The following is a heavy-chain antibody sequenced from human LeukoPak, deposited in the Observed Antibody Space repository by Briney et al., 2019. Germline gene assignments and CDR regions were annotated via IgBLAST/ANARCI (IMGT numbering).Heavy chain of an antibody. CDR1: DGSFSGYY. CDR2: INHSGST. CDR3: ARVSRVPDFWSSYYYMDV. J-gene: IGHJ6*03. V-gene: IGHV4-34*01. D-gene: IGHD3-3*01. Sequence: PSETLSLTCAVYDGSFSGYYWSWIRQPPGKGLEWIGEINHSGSTNYNPSLKSRVTISVDTSKNQFSLKLSSVTAADTAVYYCARVSRVPDFWSSYYYMDVWGKGTTVTVSS.